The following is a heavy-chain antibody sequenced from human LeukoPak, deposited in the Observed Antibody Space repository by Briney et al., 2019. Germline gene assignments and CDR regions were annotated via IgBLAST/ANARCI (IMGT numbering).Heavy chain of an antibody. CDR3: ARLSVDTARPATDY. J-gene: IGHJ4*02. V-gene: IGHV1-69*04. CDR1: GGTFSSYA. Sequence: GASVKVSCKASGGTFSSYAISWVRQAPGHGLEWMGRIIPILGIANYAQKFQGRVTITADKSTSTAYMELSSLRSEDTAVYYCARLSVDTARPATDYWGQGTLVTVSS. D-gene: IGHD5-18*01. CDR2: IIPILGIA.